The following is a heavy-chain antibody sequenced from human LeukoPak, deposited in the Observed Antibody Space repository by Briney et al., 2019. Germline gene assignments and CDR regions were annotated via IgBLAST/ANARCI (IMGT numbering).Heavy chain of an antibody. D-gene: IGHD3-10*01. CDR3: ARDTLESYGSGSYRWFDP. J-gene: IGHJ5*02. CDR1: GASISSSS. CDR2: IYYSWST. V-gene: IGHV4-59*01. Sequence: SETLSFTCTISGASISSSSWSCIRQPPGKGLEWIVYIYYSWSTNYNPSLKSRVTISVDTSKNQFSLTLSSATAADTAMYYCARDTLESYGSGSYRWFDPWGQGTLVTVSS.